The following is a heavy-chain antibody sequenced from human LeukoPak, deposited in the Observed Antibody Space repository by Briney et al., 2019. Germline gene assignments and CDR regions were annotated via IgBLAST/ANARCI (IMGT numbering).Heavy chain of an antibody. V-gene: IGHV1-18*01. D-gene: IGHD3-10*02. CDR3: ARVGRGVRGLIYYYGVDV. Sequence: ASVKVSCKASGYAFTNYGISWVRQAPGQGLEWMGWIRVYNGNTNYAQNLQDRVTMTTDTSTRTAHMELRSLRFDDTAVYYCARVGRGVRGLIYYYGVDVGGQGTTVAVSS. CDR1: GYAFTNYG. CDR2: IRVYNGNT. J-gene: IGHJ6*02.